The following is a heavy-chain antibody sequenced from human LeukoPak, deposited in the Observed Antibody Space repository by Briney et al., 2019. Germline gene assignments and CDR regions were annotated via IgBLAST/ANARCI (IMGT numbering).Heavy chain of an antibody. CDR1: GYSISSGYY. J-gene: IGHJ3*02. V-gene: IGHV4-38-2*02. CDR2: IIHSGST. D-gene: IGHD3-10*01. Sequence: SETLSLTCTVSGYSISSGYYWGWIRQPPGKGLEWIGNIIHSGSTNYNPSLKSRVTISVDTSKNQFSLKLSSVTAADTAVYYCARVYMVRGVISAFDIWGQGTMVTVSS. CDR3: ARVYMVRGVISAFDI.